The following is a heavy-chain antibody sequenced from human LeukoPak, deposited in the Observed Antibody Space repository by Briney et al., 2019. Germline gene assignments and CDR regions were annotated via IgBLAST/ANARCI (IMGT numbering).Heavy chain of an antibody. CDR2: INHSGST. V-gene: IGHV4-34*01. CDR3: ARLAARRRSYYYYYMDV. J-gene: IGHJ6*03. Sequence: SETLSLTCAVYGGSISGYYWSWIRQPPGKGLEWIGEINHSGSTNYNPSLKSRVTISVDTSKNQFSLKLSSVTAADTAVYYCARLAARRRSYYYYYMDVWGKGTTVTVSS. CDR1: GGSISGYY. D-gene: IGHD6-6*01.